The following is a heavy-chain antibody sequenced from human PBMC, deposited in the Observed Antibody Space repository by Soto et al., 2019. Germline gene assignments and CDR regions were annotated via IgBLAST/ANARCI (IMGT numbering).Heavy chain of an antibody. Sequence: SGGSLRLSCAASGFTFSSYAMSWVRQAPGKGLEWVSGIGGSGGNTYYADSVKGRFTISRDNSKNTLFLQMNSLRAEDTAEYYCARVLRYFDTPYGMDVCGQGTTVTVSS. CDR1: GFTFSSYA. V-gene: IGHV3-23*01. J-gene: IGHJ6*02. D-gene: IGHD3-9*01. CDR3: ARVLRYFDTPYGMDV. CDR2: IGGSGGNT.